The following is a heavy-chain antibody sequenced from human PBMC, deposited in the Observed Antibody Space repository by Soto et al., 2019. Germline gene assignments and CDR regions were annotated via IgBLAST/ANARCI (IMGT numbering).Heavy chain of an antibody. CDR3: ARANWCLDY. D-gene: IGHD2-15*01. Sequence: EVQLVESGGGLVQPGGSLRLSCAASGFTFSSYWMFWVRQAPGKGLVWVSRVSPVGSSTHYADSVKGRFTISRDNGKNTLYLQMNSLRAEDTAVYYCARANWCLDYWGQGTLVTVSS. J-gene: IGHJ4*02. CDR1: GFTFSSYW. V-gene: IGHV3-74*01. CDR2: VSPVGSST.